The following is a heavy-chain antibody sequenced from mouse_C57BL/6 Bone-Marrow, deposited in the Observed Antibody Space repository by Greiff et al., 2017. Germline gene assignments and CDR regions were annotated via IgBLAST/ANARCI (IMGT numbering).Heavy chain of an antibody. Sequence: QSHGKSLEWIGDINPNNGGTSYNQTFKGKATLTVDKSSSTAYMELRSLTSEDSAVYYCARNNRGWYFDVWGTGTTVTVSS. CDR3: ARNNRGWYFDV. CDR2: INPNNGGT. J-gene: IGHJ1*03. V-gene: IGHV1-26*01.